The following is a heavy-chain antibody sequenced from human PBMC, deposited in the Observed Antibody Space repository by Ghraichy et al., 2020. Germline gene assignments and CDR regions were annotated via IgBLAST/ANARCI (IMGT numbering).Heavy chain of an antibody. CDR2: ISGSGGST. CDR3: AKVDGYSYGFFDY. Sequence: GESLNISCAASGFTFSSYAMSWVRQAPGKGLEWVSAISGSGGSTYYADSVKGRFTISRDNSKNTLYLQMNSLRAEDTAVYYCAKVDGYSYGFFDYWGQGTLVTASS. V-gene: IGHV3-23*01. D-gene: IGHD5-18*01. J-gene: IGHJ4*02. CDR1: GFTFSSYA.